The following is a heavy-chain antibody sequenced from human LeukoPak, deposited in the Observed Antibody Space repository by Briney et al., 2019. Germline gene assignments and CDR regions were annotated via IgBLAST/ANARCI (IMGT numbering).Heavy chain of an antibody. CDR1: GLYFSSYE. D-gene: IGHD3-22*01. V-gene: IGHV3-48*03. Sequence: GGSLRLSCAVSGLYFSSYETNWVRQAPGKGPEWISYISSSGNGKYYADSVKGRFTMSRDNAKNAVYLQMNGLRADDTALYYCASAMMAFDSSGYYTSEYFENWGQGTLVTVSS. CDR3: ASAMMAFDSSGYYTSEYFEN. J-gene: IGHJ4*02. CDR2: ISSSGNGK.